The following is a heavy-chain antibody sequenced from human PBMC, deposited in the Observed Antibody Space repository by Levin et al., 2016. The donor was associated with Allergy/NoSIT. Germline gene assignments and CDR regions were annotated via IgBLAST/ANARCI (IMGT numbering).Heavy chain of an antibody. Sequence: GESLKISCAASGFTFSSYAMHWVRQAPGKGLEYVSAISSNGGSTYYANSVKGRFTISRDNSKNTLYLQMGSLRAEDMAVYYCARDDPEVATIGFDYWGQGTLVTVSS. V-gene: IGHV3-64*01. CDR1: GFTFSSYA. CDR3: ARDDPEVATIGFDY. D-gene: IGHD5-12*01. CDR2: ISSNGGST. J-gene: IGHJ4*02.